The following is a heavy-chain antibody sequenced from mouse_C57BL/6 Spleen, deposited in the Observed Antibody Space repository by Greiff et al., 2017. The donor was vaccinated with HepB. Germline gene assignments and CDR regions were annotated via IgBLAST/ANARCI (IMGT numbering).Heavy chain of an antibody. D-gene: IGHD2-5*01. V-gene: IGHV1-4*01. Sequence: QVQLQQSGAELARPGASVKMSCKASGYTFTSYTMHWVKQRPGQGLEWIGYINPSSGYTKYNQKFKDKATLTADKSSSTAYMQLSSLTSEDSAVYYCARAHYSNQAGFAYWGQGTLVTVSA. CDR3: ARAHYSNQAGFAY. J-gene: IGHJ3*01. CDR2: INPSSGYT. CDR1: GYTFTSYT.